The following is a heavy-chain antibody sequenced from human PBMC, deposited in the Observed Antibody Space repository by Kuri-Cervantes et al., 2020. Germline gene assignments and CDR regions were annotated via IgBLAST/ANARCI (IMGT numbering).Heavy chain of an antibody. Sequence: GSLRLSCTVSGGSVSSGSYYWSWIRQPPGKGLEWIGYIYYSGSTNYNPSLKSRVTISVDTSKNQFSLKLSSVTAADTAVYYCAKEAMKAVTGTFYFDYWGQGTLVTVSS. V-gene: IGHV4-61*01. D-gene: IGHD6-19*01. CDR3: AKEAMKAVTGTFYFDY. CDR2: IYYSGST. J-gene: IGHJ4*02. CDR1: GGSVSSGSYY.